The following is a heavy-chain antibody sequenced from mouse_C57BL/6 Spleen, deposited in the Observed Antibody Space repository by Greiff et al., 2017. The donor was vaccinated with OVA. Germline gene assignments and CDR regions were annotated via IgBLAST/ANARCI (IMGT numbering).Heavy chain of an antibody. V-gene: IGHV1-54*01. CDR1: GYAFTNYL. J-gene: IGHJ2*01. CDR3: ARDGGSGYFDY. D-gene: IGHD1-1*02. CDR2: INPGSGGT. Sequence: VMLVESGAELVRPGTSVKVSCKASGYAFTNYLIEWVKQRPGQGLEWIGVINPGSGGTNYNEKFKGKATLTADKSSSTAYMQLSSLTSEDSAVYFCARDGGSGYFDYWGQGTTLTVSS.